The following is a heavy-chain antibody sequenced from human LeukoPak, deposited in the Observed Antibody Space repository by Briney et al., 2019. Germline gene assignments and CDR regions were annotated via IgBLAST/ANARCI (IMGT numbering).Heavy chain of an antibody. J-gene: IGHJ6*02. CDR1: GFTFSSYA. D-gene: IGHD2-2*01. CDR3: ARAGPVVPAARNYYYYGMDV. Sequence: PGGSLRLSCAASGFTFSSYAMRWVRQAPGKGLEWVAVISYDGSNKYYADSVKGRFTISRDNSKNTLYLQMNSLRAEDTAVYYCARAGPVVPAARNYYYYGMDVWGQGTTVTVSS. CDR2: ISYDGSNK. V-gene: IGHV3-30-3*01.